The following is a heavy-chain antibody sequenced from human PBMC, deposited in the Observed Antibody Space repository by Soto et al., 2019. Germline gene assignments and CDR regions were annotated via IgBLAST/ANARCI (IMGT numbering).Heavy chain of an antibody. Sequence: ASVNVSCKASGYTFTSYAMPWVRQAPGQRLEWMGWINAGNGNTKYSQKFQGRVTITRDTSASTAYMELSSLGSEDTAVYYCARGPGGPDGPGDYWGQGTLVTVSS. V-gene: IGHV1-3*01. J-gene: IGHJ4*02. CDR1: GYTFTSYA. CDR2: INAGNGNT. D-gene: IGHD2-15*01. CDR3: ARGPGGPDGPGDY.